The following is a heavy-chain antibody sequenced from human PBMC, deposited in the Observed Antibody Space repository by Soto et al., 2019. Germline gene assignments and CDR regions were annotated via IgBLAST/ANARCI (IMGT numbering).Heavy chain of an antibody. V-gene: IGHV3-13*01. D-gene: IGHD2-15*01. J-gene: IGHJ3*02. CDR2: IGTAGDT. CDR1: GLTFSSYD. Sequence: EVQLVESGGGLVQPGESLRLSCAASGLTFSSYDMHWVRQATGKGLEWVSAIGTAGDTYYPGSVKGRFTNSRENAKNSLYLHMNSLRAWDTAVYYCARAGYCSGGSCYSDAFDIWGQGTMVTVSS. CDR3: ARAGYCSGGSCYSDAFDI.